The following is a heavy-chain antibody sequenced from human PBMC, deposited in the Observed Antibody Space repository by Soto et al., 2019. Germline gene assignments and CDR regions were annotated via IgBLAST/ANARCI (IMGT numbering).Heavy chain of an antibody. Sequence: QLGGPLRLSCAASGFTFSSYEMNWVRQAPGKGLEWVSYISSSGSTIYYADSVKGRFTISRDNAKNSLYLQMNSLRAEDTAVYYCARDTLDPLTTHYYYYGMDVWGQGTTVTVSS. V-gene: IGHV3-48*03. CDR2: ISSSGSTI. CDR1: GFTFSSYE. D-gene: IGHD4-17*01. J-gene: IGHJ6*02. CDR3: ARDTLDPLTTHYYYYGMDV.